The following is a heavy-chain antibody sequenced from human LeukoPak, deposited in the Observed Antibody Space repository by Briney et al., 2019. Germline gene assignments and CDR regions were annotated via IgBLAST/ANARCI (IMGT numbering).Heavy chain of an antibody. CDR2: INHSGST. CDR3: ARLRLAGYSYGPFDS. Sequence: PSETLSLTCAVYGGSFSYYHWSWIRQPPGKGLEWIGEINHSGSTNYNPSLKSRVTISVDTSKNQFSLKLSSVTAADTAVYYCARLRLAGYSYGPFDSWGQGTLVTVSS. V-gene: IGHV4-34*01. D-gene: IGHD5-18*01. J-gene: IGHJ4*02. CDR1: GGSFSYYH.